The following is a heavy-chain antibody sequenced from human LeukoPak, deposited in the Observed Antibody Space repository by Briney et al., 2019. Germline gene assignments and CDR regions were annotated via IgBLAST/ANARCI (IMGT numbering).Heavy chain of an antibody. CDR2: ISYDGSNK. CDR3: AKGPGSGYLLLHYYYGMDV. Sequence: GGSLRLSCAASGFTFSSYGMHWVRQAPGKGLEWVAVISYDGSNKYYADSVKGRFTISRDNSKNTLYLQMNSLRAEDTAVYYCAKGPGSGYLLLHYYYGMDVWGQGTTVTVSS. CDR1: GFTFSSYG. D-gene: IGHD3-22*01. J-gene: IGHJ6*02. V-gene: IGHV3-30*18.